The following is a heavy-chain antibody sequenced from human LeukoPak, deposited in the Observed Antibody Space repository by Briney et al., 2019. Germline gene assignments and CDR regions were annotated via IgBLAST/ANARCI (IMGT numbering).Heavy chain of an antibody. V-gene: IGHV1-18*01. CDR1: GYTFTSYG. Sequence: ASVKVSCKASGYTFTSYGISWVRQAPGQGLEWMGWISAYSGNTNYAQKLQGRVTMTTDTSTSTAYMELRSLRSDDTAVYYCARDYDSSGFSYMDVWGKGTTVTVSS. CDR2: ISAYSGNT. CDR3: ARDYDSSGFSYMDV. J-gene: IGHJ6*03. D-gene: IGHD3-22*01.